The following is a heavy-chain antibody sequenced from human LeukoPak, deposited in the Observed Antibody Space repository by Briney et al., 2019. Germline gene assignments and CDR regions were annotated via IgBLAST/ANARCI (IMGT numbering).Heavy chain of an antibody. CDR2: ISYDGSNE. CDR3: VRDPILGYPDYFDS. CDR1: GFTFSSFA. D-gene: IGHD2-15*01. V-gene: IGHV3-30-3*01. J-gene: IGHJ4*02. Sequence: PGRSLRLSCAASGFTFSSFAMHWVRQAPGKGLEWVAVISYDGSNEYYADSVQGRFTISRDNSKNTLYLQMNSLRVEDTAVYYCVRDPILGYPDYFDSWGQGTLVTVSS.